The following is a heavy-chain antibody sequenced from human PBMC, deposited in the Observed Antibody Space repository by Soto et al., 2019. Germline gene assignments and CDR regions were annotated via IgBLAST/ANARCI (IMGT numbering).Heavy chain of an antibody. D-gene: IGHD1-26*01. Sequence: EVQLVESGGGLIQPGGSLRLSCAASGFTFSTSEMSWVRQAPGKGLEWVSYIHPSGQPIFYADSVKGRFTISRDNAKNSLYLQMCSLRAEDSAVYYCARRASRWGQGTMVTVSS. J-gene: IGHJ3*01. CDR3: ARRASR. CDR1: GFTFSTSE. CDR2: IHPSGQPI. V-gene: IGHV3-48*03.